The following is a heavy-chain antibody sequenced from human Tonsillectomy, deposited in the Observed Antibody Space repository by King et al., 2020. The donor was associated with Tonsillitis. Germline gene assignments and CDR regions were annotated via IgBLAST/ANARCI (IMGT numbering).Heavy chain of an antibody. CDR1: GGTFSSYA. CDR2: IIPMFGTA. Sequence: VQLVESGAEVKKPGSSVKVSCKASGGTFSSYAISWVRQAPGQGLEWMGGIIPMFGTANYAQKFQGRVTITADEYTSTAYMDLSSLRSEDTAVYYCARVGFYCSSTSCPLDYWGQGTLVTVSS. CDR3: ARVGFYCSSTSCPLDY. D-gene: IGHD2-2*01. V-gene: IGHV1-69*01. J-gene: IGHJ4*02.